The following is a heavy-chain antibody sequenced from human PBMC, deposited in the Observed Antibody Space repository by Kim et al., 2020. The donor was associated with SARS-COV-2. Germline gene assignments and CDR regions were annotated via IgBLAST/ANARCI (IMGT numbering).Heavy chain of an antibody. D-gene: IGHD2-2*01. Sequence: GGSLRLSCAASGFTVSSNYMSWVRQAPGKGLDWVSVIYSGGSTYYADSVKGRFTISRDNSKNTLYLQMNSLRAEDTAVYYCASSNCSSTSCYLNFDYWG. CDR2: IYSGGST. CDR3: ASSNCSSTSCYLNFDY. CDR1: GFTVSSNY. J-gene: IGHJ4*01. V-gene: IGHV3-53*01.